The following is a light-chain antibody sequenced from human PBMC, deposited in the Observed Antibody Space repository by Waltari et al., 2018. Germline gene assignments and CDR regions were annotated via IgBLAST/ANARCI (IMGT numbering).Light chain of an antibody. CDR1: QSISSY. J-gene: IGKJ1*01. CDR3: QQSYSTLRT. Sequence: DIQMTQSPSSLSASVGDRVTITCRASQSISSYLNWYQQKQRKAPKLLIYAASSLQSGVPSRFSGSGAGTDFTLTISSLRPEDFATYYCQQSYSTLRTFGQGTKVEIK. V-gene: IGKV1-39*01. CDR2: AAS.